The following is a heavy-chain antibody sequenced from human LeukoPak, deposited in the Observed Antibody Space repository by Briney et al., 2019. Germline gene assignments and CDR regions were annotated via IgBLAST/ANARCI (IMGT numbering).Heavy chain of an antibody. J-gene: IGHJ6*02. CDR3: ARGKSNWWSAGTYYYSYGMDV. V-gene: IGHV3-30*04. D-gene: IGHD2-15*01. CDR2: ISYDGSHK. Sequence: GGSLRLSCAASRFTFSTYAMHWVRQAPGKGPEWVAVISYDGSHKNNADSVKGRFTISRDNSKNTLYLQMNSLRPDDTAVYYCARGKSNWWSAGTYYYSYGMDVWGQGTTVTVSS. CDR1: RFTFSTYA.